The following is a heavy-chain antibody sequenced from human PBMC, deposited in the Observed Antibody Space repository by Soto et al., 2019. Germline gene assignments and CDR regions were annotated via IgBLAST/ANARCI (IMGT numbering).Heavy chain of an antibody. Sequence: GGSLRLSCAASGFTVSSNYMSWVRQAPGKGLEWVSVIYSGGSTYYADSVKGRFTISRDNSKNTLYLQMNSLRAEDTAVYYCAREGEQQLNFFDYWGQGTLVTVSS. D-gene: IGHD6-13*01. J-gene: IGHJ4*02. V-gene: IGHV3-66*01. CDR1: GFTVSSNY. CDR2: IYSGGST. CDR3: AREGEQQLNFFDY.